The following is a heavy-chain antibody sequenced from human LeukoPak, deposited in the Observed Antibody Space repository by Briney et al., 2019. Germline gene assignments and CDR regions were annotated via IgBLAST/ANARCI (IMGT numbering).Heavy chain of an antibody. CDR1: GFTFSSYS. J-gene: IGHJ4*02. V-gene: IGHV3-48*01. CDR3: AKNARNTDN. CDR2: ISSSSSTI. D-gene: IGHD6-6*01. Sequence: GGSLRLSCAASGFTFSSYSMNWVRQAPGKGLEWVSYISSSSSTIYYADSVKGRFTISRDNAKNSLYLQMNSLRAEDTAVYYCAKNARNTDNWGQGTLVTVSS.